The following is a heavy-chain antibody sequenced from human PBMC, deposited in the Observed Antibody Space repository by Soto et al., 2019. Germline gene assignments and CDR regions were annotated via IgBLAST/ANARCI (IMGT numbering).Heavy chain of an antibody. CDR1: GGSFSGYY. CDR2: INHSGST. Sequence: PSETLSLTCAVYGGSFSGYYWSWIRQPPGKGLEWIGEINHSGSTNYNPSLKSRVTISVDTSKNQFSLKLSSVTAADTAVYYCARRGAARILRGYYYGMDVWGQGDTVT. CDR3: ARRGAARILRGYYYGMDV. J-gene: IGHJ6*02. D-gene: IGHD6-6*01. V-gene: IGHV4-34*01.